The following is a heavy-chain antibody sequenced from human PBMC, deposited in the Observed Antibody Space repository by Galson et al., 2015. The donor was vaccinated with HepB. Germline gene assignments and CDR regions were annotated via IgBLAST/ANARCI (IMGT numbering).Heavy chain of an antibody. Sequence: SLRLSCAASGFTFSSYWMHWVRQAPGKGLVWVSRINSDGSSTSYADSVKGRFTISRDNAKNTLYLQMNSLRAEDTAVYYCARDRIVVVPAAIAWMSYYYYYGMDVWGQGTTVTVSS. J-gene: IGHJ6*02. CDR3: ARDRIVVVPAAIAWMSYYYYYGMDV. CDR1: GFTFSSYW. D-gene: IGHD2-2*01. V-gene: IGHV3-74*01. CDR2: INSDGSST.